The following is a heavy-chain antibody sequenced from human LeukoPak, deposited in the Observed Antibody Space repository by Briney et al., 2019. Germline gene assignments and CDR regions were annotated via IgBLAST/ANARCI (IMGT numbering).Heavy chain of an antibody. D-gene: IGHD5-18*01. Sequence: GGSLRLSCAASGFTFSSYVMSWVRQAPGKGLVWVSGIDSDGRSTSYADSVKGRFAISRDPAKNTLFLQMNSLRAEDTAVYYCARDTAPSYWGQGTLVTVSS. CDR1: GFTFSSYV. CDR3: ARDTAPSY. J-gene: IGHJ4*02. V-gene: IGHV3-74*01. CDR2: IDSDGRST.